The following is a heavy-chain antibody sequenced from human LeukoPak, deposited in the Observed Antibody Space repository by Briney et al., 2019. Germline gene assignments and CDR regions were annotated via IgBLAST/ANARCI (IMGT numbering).Heavy chain of an antibody. CDR1: GFTFSSYA. CDR2: ISGSGGST. Sequence: GGSLRLSCAASGFTFSSYAMSRVRQAPGKGLEWVSAISGSGGSTYYADSVKGRFTISRDNSKNTLYLQMNSLRAEDTAVYYCAKGSGDSSGYYYAYYYYYMDVWGKGTTVTVSS. J-gene: IGHJ6*03. CDR3: AKGSGDSSGYYYAYYYYYMDV. D-gene: IGHD3-22*01. V-gene: IGHV3-23*01.